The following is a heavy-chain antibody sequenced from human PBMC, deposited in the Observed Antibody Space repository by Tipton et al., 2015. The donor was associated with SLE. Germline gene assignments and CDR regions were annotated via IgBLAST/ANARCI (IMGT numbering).Heavy chain of an antibody. Sequence: TLSLTCTVSSDSISSGTYYWSWIRQPAGEGLDWIGRIQTSGSTNYNPSLKSRVSISVDTSKNHFSLKLSSVTAADTAVYYCARLFGVVIIASKWFDPWGQGTPVIVSS. J-gene: IGHJ5*02. D-gene: IGHD3-3*01. CDR2: IQTSGST. CDR3: ARLFGVVIIASKWFDP. CDR1: SDSISSGTYY. V-gene: IGHV4-61*02.